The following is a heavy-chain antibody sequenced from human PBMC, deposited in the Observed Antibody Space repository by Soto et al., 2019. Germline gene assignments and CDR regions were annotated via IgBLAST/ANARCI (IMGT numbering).Heavy chain of an antibody. CDR2: IIPIFSTA. Sequence: QVQLVQSGAEVKKPGSSVKVSCKASGGTFSSYAISWVRQAPGQGLEWMGGIIPIFSTANYAQKFQGRVTITADKSTSTAYMELSSLRSEDTAVYYCAREAVGYCSSTSCYRPGYYYYGMDVWGQGTTVTVSS. CDR1: GGTFSSYA. CDR3: AREAVGYCSSTSCYRPGYYYYGMDV. V-gene: IGHV1-69*06. J-gene: IGHJ6*02. D-gene: IGHD2-2*01.